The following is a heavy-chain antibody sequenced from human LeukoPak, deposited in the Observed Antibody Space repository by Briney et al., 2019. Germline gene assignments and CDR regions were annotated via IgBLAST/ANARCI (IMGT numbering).Heavy chain of an antibody. CDR1: GFTVISNY. Sequence: GGSLRLSCAASGFTVISNYMSWVRQAPGEGLEWVSVIYRDDSTEYADSVRGRFTMSRDSSKNQLYLQMNSLRTEDTAVYYCARGSLGDRGDYWGQGTLVTVSS. J-gene: IGHJ4*02. D-gene: IGHD3-16*01. CDR3: ARGSLGDRGDY. CDR2: IYRDDST. V-gene: IGHV3-66*01.